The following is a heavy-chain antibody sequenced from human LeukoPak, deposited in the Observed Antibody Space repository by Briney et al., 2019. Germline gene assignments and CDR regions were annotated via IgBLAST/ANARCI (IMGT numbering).Heavy chain of an antibody. J-gene: IGHJ6*03. D-gene: IGHD6-6*01. V-gene: IGHV1-69*05. CDR3: ASVLISDSRVYQYYYYMDV. Sequence: SVKVSCKDAGATFSIYAISLVRHAPGQGLEWMGGIIPIFGTANYAQKFQGRVTITTDESTSTAYMELSSLRSEDTAVYYCASVLISDSRVYQYYYYMDVWGKGTTVTVSS. CDR1: GATFSIYA. CDR2: IIPIFGTA.